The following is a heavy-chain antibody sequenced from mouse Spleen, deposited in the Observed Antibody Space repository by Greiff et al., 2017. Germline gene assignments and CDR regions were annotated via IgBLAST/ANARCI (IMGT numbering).Heavy chain of an antibody. J-gene: IGHJ4*01. CDR3: ARAYYYGSSYLYAMDY. D-gene: IGHD1-1*01. CDR1: GYTFTDYY. Sequence: VKLQESGPELVKPGASVKISCKASGYTFTDYYINWVKQRPGQGLEWIGWIFPGSGSTYYNEKFKGKATLTVDKSSSTAYMLLSSLTSEDSAVYFCARAYYYGSSYLYAMDYWGQGTSVTVSS. V-gene: IGHV1-75*01. CDR2: IFPGSGST.